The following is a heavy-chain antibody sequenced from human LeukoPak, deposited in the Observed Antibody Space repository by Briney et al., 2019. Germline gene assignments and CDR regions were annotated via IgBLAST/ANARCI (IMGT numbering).Heavy chain of an antibody. CDR3: TRLTYYYGSGSYPWFDP. D-gene: IGHD3-10*01. V-gene: IGHV4-39*01. J-gene: IGHJ5*02. CDR1: GGSISSSTYY. CDR2: IYYSGSA. Sequence: PETLSLTCTVSGGSISSSTYYWGWIRQPPGKGLEWIGSIYYSGSAYYDPSLKSRVTMSVDTSKNQFSLKLSSVTAADTAVYYCTRLTYYYGSGSYPWFDPWGQGTLVTVSS.